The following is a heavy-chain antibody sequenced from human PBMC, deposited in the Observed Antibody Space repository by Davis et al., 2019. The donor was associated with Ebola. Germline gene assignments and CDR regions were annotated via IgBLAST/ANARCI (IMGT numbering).Heavy chain of an antibody. CDR2: IGTAGDP. V-gene: IGHV3-13*05. Sequence: GESLKISCAASGFTFSSYDMHWVRQATGKGLEWVSAIGTAGDPYYPGSVKGRFTISRDNSKNTLYLQMNSLRAEDTAVYYCAKSHFWSGYSLSLLYYMDVWGKGTTVTVSS. J-gene: IGHJ6*03. CDR1: GFTFSSYD. D-gene: IGHD3-3*02. CDR3: AKSHFWSGYSLSLLYYMDV.